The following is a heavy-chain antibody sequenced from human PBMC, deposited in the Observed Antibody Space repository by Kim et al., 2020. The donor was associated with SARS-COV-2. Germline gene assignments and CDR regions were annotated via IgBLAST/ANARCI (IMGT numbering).Heavy chain of an antibody. CDR2: INHSGST. Sequence: SETLSLTCAVYGGSFSGYYWSWIRQPPGKGLEWIGEINHSGSTNYNPSLKSRVTISVDTSKNQFSLKLSSVTAADTAVYYCARGGMTTVTADYYYYGMDVWGQGATVTVSS. CDR1: GGSFSGYY. D-gene: IGHD4-17*01. J-gene: IGHJ6*02. V-gene: IGHV4-34*01. CDR3: ARGGMTTVTADYYYYGMDV.